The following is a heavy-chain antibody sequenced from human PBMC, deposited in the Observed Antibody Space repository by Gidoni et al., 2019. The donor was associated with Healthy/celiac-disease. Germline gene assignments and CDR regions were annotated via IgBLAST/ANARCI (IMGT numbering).Heavy chain of an antibody. CDR1: GFTVSSNY. V-gene: IGHV3-53*01. J-gene: IGHJ4*02. CDR3: ARGWIQLWSGLKE. CDR2: IYSGGST. Sequence: EVQLVESGGGLIQPGGSLRLSCAASGFTVSSNYMSWVRQAPGKGLEWVSVIYSGGSTYYADSVKGRFTISRDNSKNTLYLQMNSLRAEDTAVYYCARGWIQLWSGLKEWGQGTLVTVSS. D-gene: IGHD5-18*01.